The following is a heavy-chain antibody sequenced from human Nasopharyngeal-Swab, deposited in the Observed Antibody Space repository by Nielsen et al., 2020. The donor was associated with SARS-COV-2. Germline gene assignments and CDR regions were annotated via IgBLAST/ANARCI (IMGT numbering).Heavy chain of an antibody. CDR2: IYYSGST. Sequence: SETLSLTCTVSGGSVSSGSYYWSWIRQPPGKGLEWIGYIYYSGSTNYNPSLKSRVTISVHTSKNQFSLKLSSVTAADTAVYYCARVLTRNLVVALVLDAFDIWGQGTMVTVSS. D-gene: IGHD2-15*01. V-gene: IGHV4-61*01. CDR1: GGSVSSGSYY. J-gene: IGHJ3*02. CDR3: ARVLTRNLVVALVLDAFDI.